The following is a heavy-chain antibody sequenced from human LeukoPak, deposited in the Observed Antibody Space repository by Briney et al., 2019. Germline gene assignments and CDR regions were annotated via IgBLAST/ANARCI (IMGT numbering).Heavy chain of an antibody. CDR2: INPNSGGT. CDR3: ARNDYYDSSGPHDY. D-gene: IGHD3-22*01. V-gene: IGHV1-2*02. J-gene: IGHJ4*02. Sequence: ASVKVSCKASGYTFTGYYMHWVRQAPGQGLEWMGWINPNSGGTNYAQKFQGRVTMTRDTSISTAYMELSRLRSDDTAVYYCARNDYYDSSGPHDYWGQGTLVTVSS. CDR1: GYTFTGYY.